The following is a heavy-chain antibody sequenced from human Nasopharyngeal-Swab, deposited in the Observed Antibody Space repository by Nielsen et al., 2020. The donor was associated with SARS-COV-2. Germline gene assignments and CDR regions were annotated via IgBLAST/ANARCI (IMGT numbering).Heavy chain of an antibody. CDR1: GFTFSSYA. J-gene: IGHJ6*03. D-gene: IGHD2-2*01. CDR3: ARGLNFPLGYCSSTSCSIYMDV. Sequence: GESLKISCAASGFTFSSYAMHWVRQAPGKGPEWVAVISYDGSNKYYADSVKGRFTISRDNSKNTLYLQMNSLRAEDTAVYYCARGLNFPLGYCSSTSCSIYMDVWGKGTTVTVSS. CDR2: ISYDGSNK. V-gene: IGHV3-30*04.